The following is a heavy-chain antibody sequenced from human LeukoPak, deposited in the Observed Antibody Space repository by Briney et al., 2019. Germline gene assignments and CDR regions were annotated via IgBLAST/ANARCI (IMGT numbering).Heavy chain of an antibody. Sequence: ASVKVSCKASGYTFTSYDINWVRQATGQGLEWMGWINPGNGDTRYSQYFQGRVTITRDTSATTAYMELSSLRSEDMAVYYCARAYDFWSGYYDWYYFDYWGQGTLVTVSS. V-gene: IGHV1-3*03. CDR2: INPGNGDT. J-gene: IGHJ4*02. D-gene: IGHD3-3*01. CDR1: GYTFTSYD. CDR3: ARAYDFWSGYYDWYYFDY.